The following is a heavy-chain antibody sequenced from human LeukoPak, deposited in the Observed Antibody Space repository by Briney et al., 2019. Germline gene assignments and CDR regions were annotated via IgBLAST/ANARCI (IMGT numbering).Heavy chain of an antibody. J-gene: IGHJ5*02. CDR3: ARVGVGAEHPLGP. D-gene: IGHD1-26*01. V-gene: IGHV4-59*01. Sequence: SETLSLTCTVSGGSISSYYWSWIRQPPGKGLEWIGYIYYSGSTNYNPSLKSRVTISVDTSKNQFSLKLSSVTAADTAVYYCARVGVGAEHPLGPWGQGTLVTVSS. CDR2: IYYSGST. CDR1: GGSISSYY.